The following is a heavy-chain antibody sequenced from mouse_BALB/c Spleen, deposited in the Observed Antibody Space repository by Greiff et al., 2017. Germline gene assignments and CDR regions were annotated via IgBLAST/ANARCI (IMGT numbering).Heavy chain of an antibody. CDR1: GFSLTSYD. CDR2: IWTGGGT. J-gene: IGHJ4*01. CDR3: VRGFTTATSYAMDY. Sequence: VQLVESGPGLVAPSQSLSITCTVSGFSLTSYDISWIRQPPGKGLEWLGVIWTGGGTNYNSAFMSRLSISKDNSKSQVFLKMNSLQTDDTAIYYWVRGFTTATSYAMDYWGQGTSVTVSS. V-gene: IGHV2-9-2*01. D-gene: IGHD1-2*01.